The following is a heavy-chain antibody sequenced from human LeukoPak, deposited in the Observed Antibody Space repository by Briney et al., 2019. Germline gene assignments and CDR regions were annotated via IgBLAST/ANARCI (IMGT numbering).Heavy chain of an antibody. CDR1: GDSITSSY. J-gene: IGHJ6*02. V-gene: IGHV4-59*01. Sequence: SETLSLTCIVSGDSITSSYWSWIRQPPGKGLEWIGYIYYSGSTNYNPSLKSRVTISVDTSKNQFSLKLSSVTAAGTAVYYCARDNWNYGSSMDVWGQGTTVTVSS. CDR3: ARDNWNYGSSMDV. D-gene: IGHD1-7*01. CDR2: IYYSGST.